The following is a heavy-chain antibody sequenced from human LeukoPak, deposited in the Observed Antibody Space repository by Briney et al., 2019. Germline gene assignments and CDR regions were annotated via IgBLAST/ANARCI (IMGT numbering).Heavy chain of an antibody. CDR1: GFTASSNS. CDR2: IYIGGST. CDR3: ARTYSGSSYGMYWYFDL. V-gene: IGHV3-53*01. Sequence: PGGSLRLSCAPSGFTASSNSMSGGRPAPRERVWWGSVIYIGGSTYYADSVKGRFTISSDNSKTTLYLQMNRLRAEDTAVYYCARTYSGSSYGMYWYFDLWGRGTLVTVSS. D-gene: IGHD5-18*01. J-gene: IGHJ2*01.